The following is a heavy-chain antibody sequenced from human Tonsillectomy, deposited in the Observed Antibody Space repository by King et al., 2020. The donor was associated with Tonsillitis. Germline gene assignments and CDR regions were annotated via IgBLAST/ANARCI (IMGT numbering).Heavy chain of an antibody. D-gene: IGHD1-1*01. J-gene: IGHJ4*02. CDR1: GYSFTSYW. CDR2: IYPGDSDT. CDR3: ARHPRPAGDNSHWYFDS. V-gene: IGHV5-51*01. Sequence: QLVQSGAEVKKPGASLKISCKGSGYSFTSYWIGWVRQMPGKGLEWMGIIYPGDSDTRYSPSFQGQVTISADKSISTAYLQWSSLKASDTAMYYCARHPRPAGDNSHWYFDSWGQGTLVTVSS.